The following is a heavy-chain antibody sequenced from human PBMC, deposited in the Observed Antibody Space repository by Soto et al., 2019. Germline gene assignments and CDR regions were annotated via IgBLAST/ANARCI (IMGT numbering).Heavy chain of an antibody. Sequence: SLKVSCKASGGTFSSYAISWVRQAPGQGLEWMGGIIPIFGTANYAQKFQGRVTITADESTSTAYMELSSLRSEDTAVYYCARVVVPAAIYFYGMDVWGQGTTVTVSS. V-gene: IGHV1-69*13. CDR1: GGTFSSYA. D-gene: IGHD2-2*01. CDR3: ARVVVPAAIYFYGMDV. J-gene: IGHJ6*02. CDR2: IIPIFGTA.